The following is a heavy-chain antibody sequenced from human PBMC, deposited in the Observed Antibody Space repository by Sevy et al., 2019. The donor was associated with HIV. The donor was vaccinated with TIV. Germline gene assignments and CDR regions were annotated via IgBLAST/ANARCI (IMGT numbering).Heavy chain of an antibody. Sequence: LSLTCTVSGGSITSLYWNRIRQPPGKGLEWIANIYYNGHINYNPSLKSRVTLSLDTSKNQFSLRLSSVTAADTAMYYCAGENARGRGYSWGQGTLVTVSS. J-gene: IGHJ4*02. V-gene: IGHV4-59*08. CDR2: IYYNGHI. D-gene: IGHD3-3*02. CDR1: GGSITSLY. CDR3: AGENARGRGYS.